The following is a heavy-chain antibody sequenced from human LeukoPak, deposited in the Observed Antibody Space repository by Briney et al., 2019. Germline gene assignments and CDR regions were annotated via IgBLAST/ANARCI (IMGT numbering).Heavy chain of an antibody. CDR1: GGSFSGYY. CDR2: INHTGST. Sequence: SETLSLTCAVYGGSFSGYYWSWIRQPPGKGLEWIGEINHTGSTNYNPSLNSRVTISVDTSKNQFSLKLSSVTAADTAVYYCASQGKDCSGGSCYSGVRYFDYWGQGTLVTVSS. V-gene: IGHV4-34*01. CDR3: ASQGKDCSGGSCYSGVRYFDY. J-gene: IGHJ4*02. D-gene: IGHD2-15*01.